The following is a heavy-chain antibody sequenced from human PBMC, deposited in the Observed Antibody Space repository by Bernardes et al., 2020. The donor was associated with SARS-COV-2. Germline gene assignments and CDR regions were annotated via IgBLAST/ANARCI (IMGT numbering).Heavy chain of an antibody. V-gene: IGHV4-31*03. CDR2: IYYSGST. J-gene: IGHJ6*02. CDR1: GGSISSGGYY. CDR3: AREAALDCSGGSCYFNRDYYYGMDV. Sequence: SETLSLTCTVSGGSISSGGYYWSWIRPHPGKGLEWIGYIYYSGSTYYNPSLKSRVTISVDTSKNQFSLKLSPVTAADTAVYYCAREAALDCSGGSCYFNRDYYYGMDVWGQGTTVTVSS. D-gene: IGHD2-15*01.